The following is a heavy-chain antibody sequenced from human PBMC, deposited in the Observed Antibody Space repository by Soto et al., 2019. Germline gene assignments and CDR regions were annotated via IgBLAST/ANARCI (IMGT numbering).Heavy chain of an antibody. CDR2: ISISISDR. CDR1: GFTLRTYT. CDR3: VRVMNHLF. J-gene: IGHJ4*01. V-gene: IGHV3-21*06. Sequence: PGGSLRLSCAASGFTLRTYTMNWARQAPGKWLEWVSSISISISDRYYADSVRGRFTISRDNAKNALYLQMNSLRADDTAVYFCVRVMNHLFGGQGXLVTVYS.